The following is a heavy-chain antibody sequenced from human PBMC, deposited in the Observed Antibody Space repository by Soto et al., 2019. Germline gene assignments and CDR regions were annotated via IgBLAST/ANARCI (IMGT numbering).Heavy chain of an antibody. J-gene: IGHJ4*02. Sequence: KPSETLSLTWAVSGYSITSSTFWGWIRQPPGKGLEWIGSIHLGGTTYYDPSLKSRVTILLDTSRNEFSLKLSSVTAADTAVYYCARPRPNFGAVDSWGQGALVTVSS. V-gene: IGHV4-38-2*01. CDR2: IHLGGTT. CDR1: GYSITSSTF. CDR3: ARPRPNFGAVDS. D-gene: IGHD3-10*01.